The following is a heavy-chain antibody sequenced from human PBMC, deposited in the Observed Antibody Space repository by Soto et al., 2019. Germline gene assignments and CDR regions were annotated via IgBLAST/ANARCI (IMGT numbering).Heavy chain of an antibody. CDR2: INGDGSST. CDR1: GFTFNNYW. CDR3: ARGIQYRYGMDV. V-gene: IGHV3-74*01. J-gene: IGHJ6*02. D-gene: IGHD5-18*01. Sequence: EVQLVESGGGLVQPGGSLRLSCASAGFTFNNYWMHWVRQAPWRGLVWVSRINGDGSSTFYADSVKGRFTISRDNAKNTVYLQMNSLRVEDTAVYYCARGIQYRYGMDVWGQGTTVTVSS.